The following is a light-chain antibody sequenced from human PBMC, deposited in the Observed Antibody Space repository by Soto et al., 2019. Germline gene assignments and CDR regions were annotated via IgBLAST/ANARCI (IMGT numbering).Light chain of an antibody. CDR2: GAS. CDR3: QQYNNWPL. Sequence: EIVMTQSPATLSVSPGERATFSCRASQSVSSNLAWYQQKPGQAPRLLIYGASTRATGIPARFSGSGSGTEFTLTISSLQSEDFAVYYCQQYNNWPLFGPGTKVDI. J-gene: IGKJ3*01. CDR1: QSVSSN. V-gene: IGKV3-15*01.